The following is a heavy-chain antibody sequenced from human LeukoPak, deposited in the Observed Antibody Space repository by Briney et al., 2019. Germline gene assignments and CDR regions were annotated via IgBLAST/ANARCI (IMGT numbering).Heavy chain of an antibody. CDR1: GYTFTWPY. V-gene: IGHV1-46*01. D-gene: IGHD1-1*01. J-gene: IGHJ4*02. CDR3: LRDRTGY. CDR2: INLSNGGT. Sequence: SVNVSCKSSGYTFTWPYMHWVRQAPGQGVEWVGKINLSNGGTSNAQKFQGRVTMTRDTSSKTVYIELTSLRSEGTAVCSWLRDRTGYWGQGTLVTVSS.